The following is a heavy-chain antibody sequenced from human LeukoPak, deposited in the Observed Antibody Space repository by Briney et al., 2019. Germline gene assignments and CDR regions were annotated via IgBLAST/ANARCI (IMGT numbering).Heavy chain of an antibody. CDR3: ARDPSSGDPKYYFDY. D-gene: IGHD6-19*01. V-gene: IGHV3-30-3*01. Sequence: PGGSLRLSCAASGFTFSSYAMHWVRQAPGKGLEWVAVISYDGSNKYYADSVKGRFTISRDNSKNTLYLQMNGLRAEDTAVYYCARDPSSGDPKYYFDYWGQGTLVTVSS. J-gene: IGHJ4*02. CDR2: ISYDGSNK. CDR1: GFTFSSYA.